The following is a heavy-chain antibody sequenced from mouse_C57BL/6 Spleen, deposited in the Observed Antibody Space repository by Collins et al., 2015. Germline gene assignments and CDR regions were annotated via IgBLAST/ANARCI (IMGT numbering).Heavy chain of an antibody. CDR2: ISNGGGST. Sequence: EVKLVESGGGLVQPGGSLKLSCATSGFTFSDYYMYWVRQTPEKRLEWVAYISNGGGSTYYPDTVKGRFTISRDNAKNTLYLQMSRLKSEDTAMYYCARRAYWGQGTLVTVSA. V-gene: IGHV5-12*02. CDR3: ARRAY. CDR1: GFTFSDYY. J-gene: IGHJ3*01.